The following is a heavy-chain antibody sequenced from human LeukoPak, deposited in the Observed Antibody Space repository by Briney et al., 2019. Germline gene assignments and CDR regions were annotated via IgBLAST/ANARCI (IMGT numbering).Heavy chain of an antibody. CDR3: AREQFRPYYFDY. J-gene: IGHJ4*02. V-gene: IGHV4-4*07. CDR1: GGSISSYF. Sequence: SETLSLTCTVSGGSISSYFWSWIRQPAGKGLEWIGRIYASGSTNYNPSPKSRVTMSADTSKNQFFLKLTSVTAADTAVYYCAREQFRPYYFDYWGQGTLVTVSS. CDR2: IYASGST. D-gene: IGHD6-19*01.